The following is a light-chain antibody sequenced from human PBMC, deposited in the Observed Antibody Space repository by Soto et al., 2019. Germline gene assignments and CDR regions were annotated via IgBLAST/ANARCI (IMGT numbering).Light chain of an antibody. Sequence: EIVLTQSPATLSLSPGERATLSCRASQSVSNYLAWYQQKPGQAPRLLIYDASNRATGLPARFSGSGSGTDFTHTISTLEPEDFAVYYCQQHINRLSFGGGTKVEIK. V-gene: IGKV3-11*01. CDR3: QQHINRLS. CDR1: QSVSNY. J-gene: IGKJ4*01. CDR2: DAS.